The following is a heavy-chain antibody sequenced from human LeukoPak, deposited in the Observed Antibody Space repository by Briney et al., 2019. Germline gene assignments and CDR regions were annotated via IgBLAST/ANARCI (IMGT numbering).Heavy chain of an antibody. CDR3: ARGGYYGSGNDFRFDP. J-gene: IGHJ5*02. CDR2: LYHAGST. D-gene: IGHD3-10*01. Sequence: SETLSLTCTVSGYSINSGYYWGWIRQPPGKGLEWIGSLYHAGSTYYNPSLKSRVTISVDTSKNQFSLKLSSVTAADTAVYYCARGGYYGSGNDFRFDPWGQGTLVTVSS. V-gene: IGHV4-38-2*02. CDR1: GYSINSGYY.